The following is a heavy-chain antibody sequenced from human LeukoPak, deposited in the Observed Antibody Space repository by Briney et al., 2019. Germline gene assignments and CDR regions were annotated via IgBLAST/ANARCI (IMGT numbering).Heavy chain of an antibody. CDR3: ARDRRSL. D-gene: IGHD1-26*01. CDR2: IYHSGST. J-gene: IGHJ4*02. V-gene: IGHV4-4*02. Sequence: PSETLSLTCGVSGDSISTNNWWTWVRQPPGKGLEWIGQIYHSGSTNYNPSLKSRVTISVDKSKNHFSLDLSSVTAADTAVYYCARDRRSLWGQGTLVTVSS. CDR1: GDSISTNNW.